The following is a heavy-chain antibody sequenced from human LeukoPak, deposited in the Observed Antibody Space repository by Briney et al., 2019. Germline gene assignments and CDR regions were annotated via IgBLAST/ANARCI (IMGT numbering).Heavy chain of an antibody. CDR2: ISGSGGST. V-gene: IGHV3-23*01. CDR3: ARAPYSYSDITGRHRGPFDY. J-gene: IGHJ4*02. D-gene: IGHD3-22*01. Sequence: QPGGSLRLSCAASGFTFSSYAMSWVRQAPGKGLEWVSAISGSGGSTYYADSVKGRFTISRDNSKNTLYLQMNSLRAEDTAVFYCARAPYSYSDITGRHRGPFDYWGQGTLVTVSS. CDR1: GFTFSSYA.